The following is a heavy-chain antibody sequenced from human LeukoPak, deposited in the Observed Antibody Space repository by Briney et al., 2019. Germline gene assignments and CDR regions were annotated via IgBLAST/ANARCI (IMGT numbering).Heavy chain of an antibody. J-gene: IGHJ5*02. CDR1: GFVFSSYA. CDR2: IAYDGGLT. D-gene: IGHD6-19*01. V-gene: IGHV3-30*14. Sequence: PGGSLRLSCAASGFVFSSYAMHWVRQAPGKGLEWVAIIAYDGGLTYYADSVKGRFTLSRDSSRNTLYLQMNSLRVDDTAVYYCAGDTHSSSWYDHWGQGTLVTVSS. CDR3: AGDTHSSSWYDH.